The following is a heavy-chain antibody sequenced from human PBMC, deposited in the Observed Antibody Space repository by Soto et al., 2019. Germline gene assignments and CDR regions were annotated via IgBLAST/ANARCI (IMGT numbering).Heavy chain of an antibody. CDR3: ARGDYYGSGSYSYYGMDV. V-gene: IGHV3-30-3*01. CDR1: GFTFSSYA. J-gene: IGHJ6*02. CDR2: ISYDGSNK. D-gene: IGHD3-10*01. Sequence: GGSLRLSCAASGFTFSSYAMHWVRQAPGKGLEWVAVISYDGSNKYYADSVKGRFTISRDNSKNTLYLQMNSLRAEDTAVYYCARGDYYGSGSYSYYGMDVWGQGTTVTVSS.